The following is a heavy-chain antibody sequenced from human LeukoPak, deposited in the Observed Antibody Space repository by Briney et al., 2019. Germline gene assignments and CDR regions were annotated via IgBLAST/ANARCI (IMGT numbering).Heavy chain of an antibody. Sequence: GGSLRLSCAASGFTFSSYSMNWVRQAPGKGLEWVSYISSSSSTIYYADSVKGRFTISRDNAKNSLYLQMNSLRAEDTAVYYCARVWSTVGTIFGPYYYMDVWGKGTTVTVSS. CDR2: ISSSSSTI. V-gene: IGHV3-48*01. CDR1: GFTFSSYS. J-gene: IGHJ6*03. CDR3: ARVWSTVGTIFGPYYYMDV. D-gene: IGHD3-3*01.